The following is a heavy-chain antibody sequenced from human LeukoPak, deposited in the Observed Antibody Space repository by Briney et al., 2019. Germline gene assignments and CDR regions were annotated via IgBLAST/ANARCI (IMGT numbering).Heavy chain of an antibody. CDR1: GFTFSSYA. D-gene: IGHD6-13*01. V-gene: IGHV3-23*01. CDR3: ARAGSSSWYWYFQH. Sequence: PGGSLRLSCAASGFTFSSYAMSWVRQAPGKGLEWVSAISGSGGSTYYADSVKGRFTISRDNSKNTLYLQMNSLRAEDTAVYYCARAGSSSWYWYFQHWGQGTLVTVSS. CDR2: ISGSGGST. J-gene: IGHJ1*01.